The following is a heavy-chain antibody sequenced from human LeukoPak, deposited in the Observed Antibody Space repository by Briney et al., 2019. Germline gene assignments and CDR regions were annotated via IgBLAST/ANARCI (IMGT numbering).Heavy chain of an antibody. V-gene: IGHV4-59*02. CDR1: GGSVSIDY. Sequence: SETLSLTCTVSGGSVSIDYWSWIRQPPGKGLEWVGSIHHSGSSNSNSSLKSRVTLSLDTSKNQFSLRLSSVTAADTAVYYCARDGPPVTGTGGAFDIWGQGTMVTVSS. D-gene: IGHD2-8*02. CDR2: IHHSGSS. J-gene: IGHJ3*02. CDR3: ARDGPPVTGTGGAFDI.